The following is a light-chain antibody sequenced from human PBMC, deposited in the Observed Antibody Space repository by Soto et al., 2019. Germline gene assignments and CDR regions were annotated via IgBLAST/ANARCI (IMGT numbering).Light chain of an antibody. J-gene: IGKJ5*01. CDR3: QQRSNWPPIT. Sequence: EIVLTQSPDTLSLSPGERATLSCRASQSVSSNYVAWYQQKPGQAPRLLIYGASNRATGIPARFSGSGSGTDFALTISSLEPEDFAVYYCQQRSNWPPITFGQGNRLESK. CDR2: GAS. V-gene: IGKV3-11*01. CDR1: QSVSSN.